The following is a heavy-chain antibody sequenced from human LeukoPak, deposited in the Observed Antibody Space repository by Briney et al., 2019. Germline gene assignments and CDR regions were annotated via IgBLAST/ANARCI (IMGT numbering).Heavy chain of an antibody. CDR1: GFTFSSYS. V-gene: IGHV3-48*01. D-gene: IGHD4-17*01. Sequence: GGSLRLSCAASGFTFSSYSMNWVRQAPGKGLEWVSYISSSSTIYYADSVKGRFTISRDNAKNSLYLQMSSLRAEDTAVYYCARERDGDYVGYWGQGTLVTVSS. CDR2: ISSSSTI. CDR3: ARERDGDYVGY. J-gene: IGHJ4*02.